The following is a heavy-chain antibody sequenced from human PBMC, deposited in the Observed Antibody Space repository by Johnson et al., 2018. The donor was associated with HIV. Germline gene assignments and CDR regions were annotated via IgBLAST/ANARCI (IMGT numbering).Heavy chain of an antibody. J-gene: IGHJ3*02. CDR3: AVSVLTGRRPDDAFDI. CDR2: ISWNSGSI. V-gene: IGHV3-20*04. D-gene: IGHD3-9*01. Sequence: VQLVESGGGVVRPGGSLRLSCAASGFTFDDYGMSWVRQAPWKGLEWVSGISWNSGSIGYADYVKGRFTISRDNAKNSLYLQMNSLRAEATALYYCAVSVLTGRRPDDAFDIWGQGTMVTVSS. CDR1: GFTFDDYG.